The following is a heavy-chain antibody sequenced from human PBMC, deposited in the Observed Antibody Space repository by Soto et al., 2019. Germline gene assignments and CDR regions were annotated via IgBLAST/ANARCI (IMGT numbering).Heavy chain of an antibody. D-gene: IGHD3-22*01. CDR3: AYSPRYGSDSRGQKAGGFDI. CDR2: IYWDDDE. Sequence: QITLKESGPTLVKPTQTLTLTCTFSGFSLTTSGMGVAWIRQPPGKALEWLALIYWDDDERYSPSLKSRLTFTKDTSRNQVVLTVTNMEAVDTATYYCAYSPRYGSDSRGQKAGGFDIWGQGTLVTVSS. J-gene: IGHJ3*02. V-gene: IGHV2-5*02. CDR1: GFSLTTSGMG.